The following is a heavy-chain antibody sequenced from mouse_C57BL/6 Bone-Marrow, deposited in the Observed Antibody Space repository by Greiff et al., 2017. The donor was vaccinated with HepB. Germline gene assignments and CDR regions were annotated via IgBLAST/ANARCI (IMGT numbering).Heavy chain of an antibody. CDR2: ISGGGGNT. J-gene: IGHJ3*01. V-gene: IGHV5-9*01. D-gene: IGHD3-2*02. CDR1: GFTFSSYT. CDR3: ARQSSGYPWFAY. Sequence: EVKVVESGGGLVKPGGSLKLSCAASGFTFSSYTMSWVRQTPEKRLEWVATISGGGGNTYYPDSVKGRFTISRDNAKNTLYLQMSSLRSEDTALYYCARQSSGYPWFAYWGQGTLVTVSA.